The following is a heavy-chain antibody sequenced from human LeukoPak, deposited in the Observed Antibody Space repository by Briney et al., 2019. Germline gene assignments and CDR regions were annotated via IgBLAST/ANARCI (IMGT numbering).Heavy chain of an antibody. D-gene: IGHD3-3*01. CDR2: ISGSGGST. CDR3: AKGGMGYDFWSGYYFDY. V-gene: IGHV3-23*01. J-gene: IGHJ4*02. CDR1: GFTFSSYA. Sequence: GGSLRLSCAASGFTFSSYAMSWVRQAPGKGLEWVSAISGSGGSTYYADSVKGRFTISRDNAKNSLYLQMNRLRAEDTALYYCAKGGMGYDFWSGYYFDYWGQGTLVTVSS.